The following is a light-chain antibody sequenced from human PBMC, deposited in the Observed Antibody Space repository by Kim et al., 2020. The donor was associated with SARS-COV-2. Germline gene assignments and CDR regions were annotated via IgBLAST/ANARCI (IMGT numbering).Light chain of an antibody. CDR2: LNSDGSH. V-gene: IGLV4-69*01. CDR1: SGHSSYA. J-gene: IGLJ2*01. CDR3: QTWGTGIRVV. Sequence: VKLTGTLSSGHSSYAIAWHQQQPEKGPRYLMKLNSDGSHSKGDGIPDRFSGSSSGAERYLTISSLQSEDEADYYCQTWGTGIRVVFGGGTQLTVL.